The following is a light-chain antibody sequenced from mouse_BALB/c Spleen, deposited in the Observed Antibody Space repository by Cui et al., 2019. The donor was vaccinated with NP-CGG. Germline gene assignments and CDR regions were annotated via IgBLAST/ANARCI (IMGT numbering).Light chain of an antibody. CDR1: TGAVTTSNY. Sequence: QDVVPQESELTTSPGETVTLTCRSSTGAVTTSNYANWVQEKPDHLFTGLIGGTINRAPGVPARFSGSLIGDKAALTITGAQTEDEAIYFCALWYSNHWVFGGGTKLTVL. CDR3: ALWYSNHWV. V-gene: IGLV1*01. CDR2: GTI. J-gene: IGLJ1*01.